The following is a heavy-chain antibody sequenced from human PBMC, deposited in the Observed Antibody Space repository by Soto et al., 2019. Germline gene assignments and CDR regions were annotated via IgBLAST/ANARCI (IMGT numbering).Heavy chain of an antibody. J-gene: IGHJ6*02. Sequence: LSLTCAVSGGSISSSNWWSWVRQPPGKGLEWIGEIYHSGSTNYNPSLKSRVTISVDKSKNQFSLKLSSVTAADTAVYYCASRSIAARPWYYYGMDVWGQGTTVTVSS. CDR3: ASRSIAARPWYYYGMDV. CDR1: GGSISSSNW. D-gene: IGHD6-6*01. V-gene: IGHV4-4*02. CDR2: IYHSGST.